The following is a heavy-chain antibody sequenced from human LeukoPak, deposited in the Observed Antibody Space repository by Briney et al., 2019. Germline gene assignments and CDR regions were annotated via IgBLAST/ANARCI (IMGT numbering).Heavy chain of an antibody. J-gene: IGHJ4*02. Sequence: SVKVSCKASGGTFSSYAISWVRQAPGQRLEWMGGIIPIFGTANYAQKFQGRVTITADESTSTAYMELSSLRSEDTAVYYCARDWQQWLVLDYWGQGTLVTVSS. CDR1: GGTFSSYA. CDR2: IIPIFGTA. V-gene: IGHV1-69*13. CDR3: ARDWQQWLVLDY. D-gene: IGHD6-19*01.